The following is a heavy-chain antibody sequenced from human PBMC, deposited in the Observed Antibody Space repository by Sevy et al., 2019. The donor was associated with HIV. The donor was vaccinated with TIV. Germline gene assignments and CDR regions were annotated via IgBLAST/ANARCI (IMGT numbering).Heavy chain of an antibody. J-gene: IGHJ4*02. CDR3: ARAVRVAVAGSYFDY. D-gene: IGHD6-19*01. CDR1: GYTFTSYD. CDR2: MNPNSGNR. V-gene: IGHV1-8*01. Sequence: ASVKVSCKASGYTFTSYDINWVRQATGQGLEWMGWMNPNSGNRGYAQRFQGRVTMTRNTSISTAYMELSSLRSEDTAVYYCARAVRVAVAGSYFDYWGQGTLVTVSS.